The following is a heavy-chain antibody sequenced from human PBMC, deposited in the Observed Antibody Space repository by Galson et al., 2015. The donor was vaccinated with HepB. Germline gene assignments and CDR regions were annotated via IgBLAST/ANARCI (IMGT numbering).Heavy chain of an antibody. CDR1: GFTVTKNH. D-gene: IGHD3-10*01. Sequence: SLRLSCAASGFTVTKNHMTWVRQAPGKGLEWLSIIYSVGTTYYADSVKGRFTISRDNSKNTLYLQMNSLRAEDTAIYYCLGFPGDWGQGTLVTVTS. CDR2: IYSVGTT. CDR3: LGFPGD. J-gene: IGHJ4*02. V-gene: IGHV3-53*01.